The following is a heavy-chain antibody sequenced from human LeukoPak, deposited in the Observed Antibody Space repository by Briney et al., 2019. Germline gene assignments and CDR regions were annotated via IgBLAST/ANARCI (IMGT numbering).Heavy chain of an antibody. J-gene: IGHJ6*03. CDR1: GYTFTSYG. Sequence: GASVKVSCKASGYTFTSYGISWVRQAPGQGLEWMGWISAYNGNTNYAQKLQGRVTMTEDTSTDTAYMELSSLRSEDTAVYYCATVRAHPPIAARPFPPHYYYYYYMDVWGKGTTVTVSS. V-gene: IGHV1-18*01. D-gene: IGHD6-6*01. CDR3: ATVRAHPPIAARPFPPHYYYYYYMDV. CDR2: ISAYNGNT.